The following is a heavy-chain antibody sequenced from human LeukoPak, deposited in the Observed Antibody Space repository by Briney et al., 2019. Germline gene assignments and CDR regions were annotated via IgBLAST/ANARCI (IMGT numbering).Heavy chain of an antibody. V-gene: IGHV4-34*01. J-gene: IGHJ5*02. CDR1: GGSFSGYY. CDR2: IYYSGST. Sequence: PSETLSLTCAVSGGSFSGYYWSWIRQSPGKGLEWIGSIYYSGSTYYSPSLKSRVTISVDTSKNQFSLKLSSVTAADTAVYYCARLLRVGYCSTTTCNWFDPWGQGTLVTVSS. CDR3: ARLLRVGYCSTTTCNWFDP. D-gene: IGHD2-2*03.